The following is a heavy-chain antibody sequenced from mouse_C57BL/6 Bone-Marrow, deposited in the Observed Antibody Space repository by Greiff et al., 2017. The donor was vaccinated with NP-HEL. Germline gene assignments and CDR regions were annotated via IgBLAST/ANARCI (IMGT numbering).Heavy chain of an antibody. CDR3: ARRNWVFDY. D-gene: IGHD4-1*01. J-gene: IGHJ2*01. CDR2: INPYNGGT. Sequence: VQLKQSGPVLVKPGASVKMSCKASGYTFTDYYMNWVKQSHGKSLEWIGVINPYNGGTSYNQKFKGKATLTVDKSSSTAYMELNSLTSEDSAVYYCARRNWVFDYWGQGTTLTVSS. CDR1: GYTFTDYY. V-gene: IGHV1-19*01.